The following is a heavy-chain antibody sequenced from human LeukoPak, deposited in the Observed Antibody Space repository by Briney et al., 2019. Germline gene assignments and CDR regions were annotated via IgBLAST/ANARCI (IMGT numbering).Heavy chain of an antibody. Sequence: GRSLRLSCAASGFTFSSYGMRWVRQAPGKGLEWVAFIRYDGSNKYYADSVKGRFTISRDNSKNTLYLQMNSLRAEDTAVYYCAKDSQYYYDSSGYYPGPFDYWGQGTLVTVSS. D-gene: IGHD3-22*01. CDR3: AKDSQYYYDSSGYYPGPFDY. V-gene: IGHV3-30*02. J-gene: IGHJ4*02. CDR2: IRYDGSNK. CDR1: GFTFSSYG.